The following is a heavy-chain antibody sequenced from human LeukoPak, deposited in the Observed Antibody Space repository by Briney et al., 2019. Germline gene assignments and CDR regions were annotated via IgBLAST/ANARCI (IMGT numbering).Heavy chain of an antibody. CDR2: INPSGGST. CDR3: ASEHYYDSSGYYEEKFDY. CDR1: GYTFTSYY. V-gene: IGHV1-46*01. Sequence: GASVKVSCKASGYTFTSYYMHWVRQAPGQGLEWMGIINPSGGSTSYAQKFQGRVTMTRDTSTSTVYMELSSLRSEDTAVYYCASEHYYDSSGYYEEKFDYWGQGTLVTVSS. J-gene: IGHJ4*02. D-gene: IGHD3-22*01.